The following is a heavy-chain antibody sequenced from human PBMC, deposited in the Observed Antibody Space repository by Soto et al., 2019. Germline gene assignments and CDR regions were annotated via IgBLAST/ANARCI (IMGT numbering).Heavy chain of an antibody. J-gene: IGHJ6*02. Sequence: ASVKVSCKASGYTFTGYYMHWVRQAPGQGLEWMGWTNPNSGGTNYAQKFQGWVTMTWDTSISTAYMELSRLRSVDTAVYYCARDLWYYSSSSYYYGMDVWGQGTTVTVSS. CDR3: ARDLWYYSSSSYYYGMDV. V-gene: IGHV1-2*04. D-gene: IGHD6-6*01. CDR2: TNPNSGGT. CDR1: GYTFTGYY.